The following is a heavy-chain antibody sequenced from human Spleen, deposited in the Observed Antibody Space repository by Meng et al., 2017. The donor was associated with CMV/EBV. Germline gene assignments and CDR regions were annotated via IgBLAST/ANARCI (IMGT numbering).Heavy chain of an antibody. V-gene: IGHV1-2*02. J-gene: IGHJ3*01. Sequence: ASVKVSCKASGYTFIDYYIHWVRQAPGQGPEWMGCINPNGGATTLARKFQGRVTMTTDTSSSTAYLELTTLRSDDTAMYFCARDPEEARPIVAFDLWGQGTLVTVSS. CDR3: ARDPEEARPIVAFDL. CDR2: INPNGGAT. CDR1: GYTFIDYY. D-gene: IGHD6-6*01.